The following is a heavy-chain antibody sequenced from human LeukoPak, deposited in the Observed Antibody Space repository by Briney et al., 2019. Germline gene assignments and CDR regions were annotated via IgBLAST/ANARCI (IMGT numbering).Heavy chain of an antibody. D-gene: IGHD5-12*01. V-gene: IGHV1-18*04. J-gene: IGHJ5*02. CDR3: AREVATLNWFDP. CDR2: ISAYNGNT. CDR1: RYTFTSYG. Sequence: ASVKVSCQASRYTFTSYGIIWLRQAPGQGLEGMGWISAYNGNTNYAQKLQGRVTMTTDTSTSTDYMELRSLRSDDTAVYYCAREVATLNWFDPWGQGTLVTVSS.